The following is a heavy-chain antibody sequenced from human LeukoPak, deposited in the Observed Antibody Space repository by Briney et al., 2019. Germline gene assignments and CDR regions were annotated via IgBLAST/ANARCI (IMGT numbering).Heavy chain of an antibody. CDR2: ISYDGSNK. D-gene: IGHD6-19*01. CDR3: AKEFSGIAVAGTDYYMDV. Sequence: GGTLRLSCAAYGFTFSSYSMNWIRQAPGKGLGWVAVISYDGSNKYYADSVKGRFTISRDNSKNTLYLQMNSLRAEDTAVYYCAKEFSGIAVAGTDYYMDVWGKGTTVTVSS. V-gene: IGHV3-30*18. CDR1: GFTFSSYS. J-gene: IGHJ6*03.